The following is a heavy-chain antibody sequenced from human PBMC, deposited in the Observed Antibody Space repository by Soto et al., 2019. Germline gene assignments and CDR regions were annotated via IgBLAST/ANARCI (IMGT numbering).Heavy chain of an antibody. CDR1: GFTFSSYG. CDR2: IWYDGSNK. D-gene: IGHD2-2*01. CDR3: ARDPYCSSTTCKMYIMDV. Sequence: GGSLRLSCAASGFTFSSYGMHWVRQAPGKGLEWVAVIWYDGSNKYYADSVKGRLTISRDNSKNTLYLQMNSLRAEDTAVYYCARDPYCSSTTCKMYIMDVWGQGTTVTVSS. J-gene: IGHJ6*02. V-gene: IGHV3-33*01.